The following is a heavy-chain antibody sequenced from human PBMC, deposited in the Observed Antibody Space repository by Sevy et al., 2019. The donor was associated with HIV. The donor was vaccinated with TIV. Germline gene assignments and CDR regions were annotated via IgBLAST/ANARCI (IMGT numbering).Heavy chain of an antibody. V-gene: IGHV3-11*01. CDR3: ARDPVWGAQGLLTYFYFDL. CDR2: ISGSGGTI. J-gene: IGHJ2*01. CDR1: EFTISDYSDYH. D-gene: IGHD1-26*01. Sequence: GGSLRLSCAASEFTISDYSDYHMAWIRQAPGKGLECIAYISGSGGTIYYADSVRGRFIISRDNAKKSLYLHMNSLRTEDTAVYYCARDPVWGAQGLLTYFYFDLWGRGTPVTVSS.